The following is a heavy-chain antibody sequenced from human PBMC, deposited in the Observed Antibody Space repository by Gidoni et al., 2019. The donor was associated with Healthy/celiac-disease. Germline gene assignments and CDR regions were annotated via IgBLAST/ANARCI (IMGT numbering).Heavy chain of an antibody. V-gene: IGHV1-58*01. CDR2: IVVGSGNT. CDR3: AAWSRDSSGYGAFDI. D-gene: IGHD3-22*01. Sequence: QMQLVQSGPEVKKPGTSVKVSCKASGFTFTSSAVQWVRQARGQRLEWIGWIVVGSGNTNYAQKFQERVTITRDMSTSTAYMELSSLRSEDTAVYYCAAWSRDSSGYGAFDIWGQGTMVTVSS. J-gene: IGHJ3*02. CDR1: GFTFTSSA.